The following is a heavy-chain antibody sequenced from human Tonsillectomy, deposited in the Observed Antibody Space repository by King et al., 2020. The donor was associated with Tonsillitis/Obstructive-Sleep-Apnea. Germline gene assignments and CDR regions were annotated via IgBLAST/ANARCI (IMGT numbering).Heavy chain of an antibody. V-gene: IGHV3-23*03. CDR1: GFSISSRA. J-gene: IGHJ4*02. D-gene: IGHD6-19*01. Sequence: VQLVESGGGLVQPGGSLRLSCAASGFSISSRAMSWVRQTPGKGLEWVSSINNGGNKYDEASVKGRFTISRDISRNTLYRQMYGLRAEDTAVYYCARYHPSSGWPALDYWGQGTLVVVSS. CDR3: ARYHPSSGWPALDY. CDR2: INNGGNK.